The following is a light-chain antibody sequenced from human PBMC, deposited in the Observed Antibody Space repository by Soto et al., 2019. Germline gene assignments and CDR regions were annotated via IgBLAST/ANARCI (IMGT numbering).Light chain of an antibody. CDR1: QSVSSY. CDR3: QQYTDYSRT. V-gene: IGKV3-11*01. CDR2: DAS. Sequence: EIVLTQSPATLSLSPGERATLSCRASQSVSSYLAWYQQKPGQAPRLLIYDASNRATGTPARFSGSGSGTDFTLTISTLQPDDFATYYCQQYTDYSRTFGQGTKV. J-gene: IGKJ1*01.